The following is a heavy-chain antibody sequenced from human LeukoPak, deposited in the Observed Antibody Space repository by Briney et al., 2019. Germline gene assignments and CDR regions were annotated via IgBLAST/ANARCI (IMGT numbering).Heavy chain of an antibody. CDR3: AREQDVDIVLYFVY. Sequence: SQTLSLTCAISGDSVSSNSAAWNCIRQSPSRGLEWLGRTYYRSKWYKDYAPSVKSRSTINPDTSKNQFSLQLNSVTPEDTAVYYCAREQDVDIVLYFVYRGERDLVTVSS. CDR1: GDSVSSNSAA. V-gene: IGHV6-1*01. J-gene: IGHJ4*02. D-gene: IGHD5-12*01. CDR2: TYYRSKWYK.